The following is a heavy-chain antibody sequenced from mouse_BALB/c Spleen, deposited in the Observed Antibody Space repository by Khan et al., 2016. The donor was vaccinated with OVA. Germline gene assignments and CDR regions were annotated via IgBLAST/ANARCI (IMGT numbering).Heavy chain of an antibody. CDR1: GYSITSDYA. CDR2: ISYSGST. Sequence: VQLKESGPGLVKPSQSLSLTCTVTGYSITSDYAWNWIRQFPGNKLEWMGYISYSGSTSYHPSLKSRISITRDTSKNQFFLQLNSVTTEDTATYYCARSIYYGYAYFDDWGQGTTLTVSS. D-gene: IGHD2-2*01. V-gene: IGHV3-2*02. CDR3: ARSIYYGYAYFDD. J-gene: IGHJ2*01.